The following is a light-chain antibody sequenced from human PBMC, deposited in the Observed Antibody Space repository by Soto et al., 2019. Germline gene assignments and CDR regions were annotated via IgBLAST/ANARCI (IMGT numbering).Light chain of an antibody. CDR1: QSVSSN. J-gene: IGKJ1*01. CDR2: DAS. V-gene: IGKV3-15*01. Sequence: EIVMTQSPSTLSVSPGERATLSCRASQSVSSNLAWYQQKPGQAPRLLIYDASTRATGIPARFSGSGSGTEFTIIISSLLPEDFVVYYCQQYNNSPWTFGQGTKVEIK. CDR3: QQYNNSPWT.